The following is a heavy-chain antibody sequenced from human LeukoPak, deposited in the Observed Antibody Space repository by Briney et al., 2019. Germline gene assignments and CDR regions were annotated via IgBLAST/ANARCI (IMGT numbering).Heavy chain of an antibody. CDR1: GFTFSSYW. D-gene: IGHD6-19*01. J-gene: IGHJ6*02. CDR3: ARDDSHSGWYVYYYYYYGMDV. Sequence: GGSLRLSCAASGFTFSSYWMSWVRQAPGKGLEWVANIKQDGSEKYYVDSVKGRFTISRDNAKNSLYLQMNSLRAEDTAVYYCARDDSHSGWYVYYYYYYGMDVWGQGTTVTVSS. CDR2: IKQDGSEK. V-gene: IGHV3-7*01.